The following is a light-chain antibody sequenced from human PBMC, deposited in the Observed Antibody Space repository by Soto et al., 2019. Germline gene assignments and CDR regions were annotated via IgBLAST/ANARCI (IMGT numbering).Light chain of an antibody. V-gene: IGKV1-39*01. CDR3: QQYYSYPIT. CDR2: AAS. J-gene: IGKJ5*01. Sequence: IQITKSPSSLSASVGDRVSITCLASQSISSYLNWYQQKPGKAPKLLIYAASSLQSGVPSRFSGSGSGTDFTLTISCLQSEDFATYYCQQYYSYPITFGQGTRLEIK. CDR1: QSISSY.